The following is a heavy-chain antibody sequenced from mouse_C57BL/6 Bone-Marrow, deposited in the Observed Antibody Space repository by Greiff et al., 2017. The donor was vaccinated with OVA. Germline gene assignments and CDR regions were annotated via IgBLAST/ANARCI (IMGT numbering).Heavy chain of an antibody. D-gene: IGHD2-3*01. CDR2: IYPGSGNT. CDR3: ARDDGYYDAMDY. Sequence: QVQLKQSGPELVKPGASVKISCKASGYSFTSYYIHWVKQRPGQGLEWIGWIYPGSGNTEYNEKFKGKATLTADTSSSTAYMQLSSLTSEDSAVYYCARDDGYYDAMDYWGQGTSVTVSS. J-gene: IGHJ4*01. V-gene: IGHV1-66*01. CDR1: GYSFTSYY.